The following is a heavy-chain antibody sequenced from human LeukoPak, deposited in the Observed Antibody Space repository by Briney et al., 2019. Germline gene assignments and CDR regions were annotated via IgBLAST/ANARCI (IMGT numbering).Heavy chain of an antibody. V-gene: IGHV4-59*01. CDR2: IYYSGST. CDR1: GGSFSGYY. Sequence: SETLSLTCAVYGGSFSGYYWSWIRQPPGKGLEWIGYIYYSGSTNYNPSLKSRVTISVDTSKNQFSLKLSSVTAADTAVYYCARDGMANGFGYWGQGTLVTVSS. D-gene: IGHD5-24*01. J-gene: IGHJ4*02. CDR3: ARDGMANGFGY.